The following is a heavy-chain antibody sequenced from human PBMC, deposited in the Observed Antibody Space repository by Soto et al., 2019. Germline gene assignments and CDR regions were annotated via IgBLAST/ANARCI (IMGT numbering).Heavy chain of an antibody. CDR1: GGSFSGYY. CDR2: INHSGST. V-gene: IGHV4-34*01. D-gene: IGHD3-3*01. Sequence: TSETLSLTCAVYGGSFSGYYWSWIRHPPGKGLEWIGEINHSGSTNYNPSLKSRVTISVDTPKNQFSLKLSSVTAADTAVYYCARVSKEYYDFWSGYYTPRLGGMDVWGQGTTVTVSS. J-gene: IGHJ6*02. CDR3: ARVSKEYYDFWSGYYTPRLGGMDV.